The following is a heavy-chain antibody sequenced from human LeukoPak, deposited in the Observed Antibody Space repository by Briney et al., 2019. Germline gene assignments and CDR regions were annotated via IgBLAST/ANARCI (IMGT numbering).Heavy chain of an antibody. CDR3: ARDIAVAGDDY. Sequence: PGGSLRLSCAASGFSFSSYWMSWVCQAPGKGLEWVANIKQDGSEKYYVDSVKGRFTISRDNAKNSLYLQMNSLRAEDTAVYYCARDIAVAGDDYWGQGTLVTVSS. D-gene: IGHD6-19*01. CDR1: GFSFSSYW. CDR2: IKQDGSEK. J-gene: IGHJ4*02. V-gene: IGHV3-7*05.